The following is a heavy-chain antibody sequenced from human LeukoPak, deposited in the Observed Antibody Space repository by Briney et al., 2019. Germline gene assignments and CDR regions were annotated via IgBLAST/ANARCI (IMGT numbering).Heavy chain of an antibody. V-gene: IGHV4-39*01. Sequence: SETLSLTCTVSGGSIRSSSYYWGWIRQPPGKGLEWIGSIYYSGSTYYNPSLKSRVTISVDTSKNQFSLKLSSVTAADTAVYYCGRAAGYNYYMDVWGKGTTVTISS. J-gene: IGHJ6*03. CDR2: IYYSGST. CDR3: GRAAGYNYYMDV. D-gene: IGHD6-13*01. CDR1: GGSIRSSSYY.